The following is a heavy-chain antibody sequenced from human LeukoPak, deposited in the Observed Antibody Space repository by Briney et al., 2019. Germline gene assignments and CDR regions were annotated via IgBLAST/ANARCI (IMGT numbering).Heavy chain of an antibody. CDR3: VRDLTSGARFDF. Sequence: GTSLRLSCVASGITFTDYAFNWVRQTPGTGMEWVAIISSDGNTQSYADPLKGRFTISRDNFRDTVFLELTTLRPEDTGLYYCVRDLTSGARFDFWGPGTLVTVSS. CDR2: ISSDGNTQ. J-gene: IGHJ4*01. D-gene: IGHD3-9*01. V-gene: IGHV3-30*04. CDR1: GITFTDYA.